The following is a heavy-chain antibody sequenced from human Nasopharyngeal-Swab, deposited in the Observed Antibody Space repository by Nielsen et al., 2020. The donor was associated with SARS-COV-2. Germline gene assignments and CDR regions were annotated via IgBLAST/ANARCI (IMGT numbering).Heavy chain of an antibody. CDR3: ARGLMGIPNWFDP. CDR1: GYTLTSYC. V-gene: IGHV1-46*01. Sequence: ASVKVSCKASGYTLTSYCLQWVRQAPGQGLEWMGRINPGNGDTRCAQTFEGRLTLTRDTSTNTVYMELSSLRSEDTAVYYCARGLMGIPNWFDPWAREPWSPSPQ. D-gene: IGHD1-26*01. J-gene: IGHJ5*02. CDR2: INPGNGDT.